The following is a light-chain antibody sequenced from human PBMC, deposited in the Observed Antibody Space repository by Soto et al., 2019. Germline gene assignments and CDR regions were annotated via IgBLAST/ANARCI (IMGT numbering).Light chain of an antibody. J-gene: IGKJ3*01. CDR2: GAS. Sequence: IVMTQSPATLSVSPGERATLSCRASQSVASNLAWYQQRLGRAPRLLVYGASTRATGIPARFSGSGSGTEFTLTISSVQSEDFAVYYCQQYNKWPVFTFGPGTRVDIK. V-gene: IGKV3-15*01. CDR1: QSVASN. CDR3: QQYNKWPVFT.